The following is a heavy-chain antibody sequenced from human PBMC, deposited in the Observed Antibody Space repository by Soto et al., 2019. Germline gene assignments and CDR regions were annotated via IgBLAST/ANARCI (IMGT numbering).Heavy chain of an antibody. CDR3: ARSCSGGSCYSGGWEAYYYYGMDV. V-gene: IGHV5-10-1*01. J-gene: IGHJ6*02. CDR1: GYSFTSYW. Sequence: PGESLKISCKGSGYSFTSYWISWVRQMPGKGLEWMGRIDPSDSYTNYSPSFQGHVTISAGKSISTAYLQWSSLKASDTAMYYCARSCSGGSCYSGGWEAYYYYGMDVWGQGTTVTVSS. D-gene: IGHD2-15*01. CDR2: IDPSDSYT.